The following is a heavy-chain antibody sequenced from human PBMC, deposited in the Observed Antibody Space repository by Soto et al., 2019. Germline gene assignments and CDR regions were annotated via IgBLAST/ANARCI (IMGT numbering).Heavy chain of an antibody. J-gene: IGHJ3*02. CDR3: ARDHHDSSGAFDI. D-gene: IGHD3-22*01. CDR1: GFTFSSYA. V-gene: IGHV3-30-3*01. Sequence: GGSLRLSRAASGFTFSSYAMHWVRQAPGKGLEWVAVISYDGSNKYYADSVKGRFTISRDNSKNTLYLQMNSLRAEDSAVYYCARDHHDSSGAFDIWGQGTMVTVSS. CDR2: ISYDGSNK.